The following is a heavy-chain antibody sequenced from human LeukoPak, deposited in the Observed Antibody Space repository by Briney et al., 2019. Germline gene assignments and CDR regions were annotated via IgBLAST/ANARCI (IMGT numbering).Heavy chain of an antibody. CDR3: AREASGNDFDY. D-gene: IGHD5-12*01. CDR2: IANDGSIK. J-gene: IGHJ4*02. V-gene: IGHV3-30*03. CDR1: GFTFSTYG. Sequence: GRSLRLSCAASGFTFSTYGMHWVRQAPGKGLEWVTVIANDGSIKYYADSVKGRFTISRDNSKNTLYLQMNRLTTEDTAVYYCAREASGNDFDYWGQGTLVTVSA.